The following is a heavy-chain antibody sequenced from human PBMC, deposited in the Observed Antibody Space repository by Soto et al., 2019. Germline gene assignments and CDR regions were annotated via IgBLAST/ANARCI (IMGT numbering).Heavy chain of an antibody. CDR3: ARSPFWYGDCPTDFDP. V-gene: IGHV1-69*13. CDR1: GGTFSSYA. D-gene: IGHD4-17*01. J-gene: IGHJ5*02. Sequence: SVKVSCKASGGTFSSYAISWVRQAPGQGLEWMGGIIPIFGTANYAQKFQGRVTITADESTSTAYMELSSLRSEDTVVYYCARSPFWYGDCPTDFDPWGQGTLVTVSS. CDR2: IIPIFGTA.